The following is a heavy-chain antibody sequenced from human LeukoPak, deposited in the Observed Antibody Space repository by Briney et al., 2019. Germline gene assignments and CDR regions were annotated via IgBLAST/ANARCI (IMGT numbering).Heavy chain of an antibody. V-gene: IGHV3-74*01. CDR1: GFTFSSYS. CDR3: ARDSSLWFGEFGNAFDI. D-gene: IGHD3-10*01. CDR2: INSDGSST. J-gene: IGHJ3*02. Sequence: PGGSLRLSCAASGFTFSSYSMNWVRQAPGKGLVWVSRINSDGSSTSYADSVKGRFTISRDNAKNTLYLQMNSLRAEDTAVYYCARDSSLWFGEFGNAFDIWGQGTMVTVSS.